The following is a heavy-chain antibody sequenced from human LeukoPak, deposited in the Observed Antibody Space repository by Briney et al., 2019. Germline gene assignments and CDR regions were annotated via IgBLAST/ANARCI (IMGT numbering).Heavy chain of an antibody. Sequence: ASVKVSCKASGYTFTSYDINWVRQATGQGLEWMGWMNPNSGNTGYAQKFQGRVTMTRDTSTSTVYMELSSLRSEDTAVYYCARPYCGGDCPGEDAFDIWGQGTMVTVSS. CDR1: GYTFTSYD. D-gene: IGHD2-21*02. CDR2: MNPNSGNT. V-gene: IGHV1-8*01. CDR3: ARPYCGGDCPGEDAFDI. J-gene: IGHJ3*02.